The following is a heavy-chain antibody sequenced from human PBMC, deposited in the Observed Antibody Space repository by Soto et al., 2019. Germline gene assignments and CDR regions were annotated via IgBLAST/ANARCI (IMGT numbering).Heavy chain of an antibody. CDR3: ARSLRNDLFDY. Sequence: SETLSLTCTVSGGSISRFFWGWIRQPPGKGLELIGYIYYTGSTNYHPALKSRVTISVDASKNQFSLKLNSVTAADTAVYFCARSLRNDLFDYWGQGALVTVSS. V-gene: IGHV4-59*01. CDR1: GGSISRFF. D-gene: IGHD3-16*01. CDR2: IYYTGST. J-gene: IGHJ4*02.